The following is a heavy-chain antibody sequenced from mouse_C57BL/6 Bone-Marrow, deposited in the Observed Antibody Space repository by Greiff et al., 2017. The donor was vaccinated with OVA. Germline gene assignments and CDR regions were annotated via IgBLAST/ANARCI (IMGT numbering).Heavy chain of an antibody. CDR2: IDPSDSYT. CDR3: ARQTAQATGSYCDY. D-gene: IGHD3-2*02. Sequence: QVHVKQPGAELVMPGASVKLSCKASGYTFTSYWMHWVKQRPGQGLEWIGEIDPSDSYTNYNQKFKGKSTLTVDKSSSTAYMQLSSLTSEDSAVYYCARQTAQATGSYCDYWGQGTTLTVSS. J-gene: IGHJ2*01. CDR1: GYTFTSYW. V-gene: IGHV1-69*01.